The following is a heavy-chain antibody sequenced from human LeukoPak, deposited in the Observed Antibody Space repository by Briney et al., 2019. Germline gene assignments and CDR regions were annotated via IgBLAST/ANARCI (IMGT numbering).Heavy chain of an antibody. CDR3: ARSGSYFLGAFDI. J-gene: IGHJ3*02. D-gene: IGHD1-26*01. V-gene: IGHV1-2*02. CDR2: INPNSGGT. Sequence: ASVKVSCKASGYTFTGYYMHWVRQAPGQGLEWMGWINPNSGGTNYAQKFQGGVTMTRDTSISTAYMELSRLRSDDTAVYYCARSGSYFLGAFDIWGQGTMVTVSS. CDR1: GYTFTGYY.